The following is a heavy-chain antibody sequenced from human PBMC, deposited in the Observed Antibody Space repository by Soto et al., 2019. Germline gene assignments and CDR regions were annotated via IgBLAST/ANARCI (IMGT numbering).Heavy chain of an antibody. J-gene: IGHJ6*02. CDR3: ARVRFYDFWSGYWSDYYYYGMDV. CDR1: GYTFTSNY. Sequence: ASVKVSCKASGYTFTSNYIHWVRRAPGQGLDWMGTINPSGGNTNYAQKFQGRVTMTRDTSTSTVYMDRSSLRSEDTAVYYCARVRFYDFWSGYWSDYYYYGMDVWGQGTTVTVSS. CDR2: INPSGGNT. D-gene: IGHD3-3*01. V-gene: IGHV1-46*01.